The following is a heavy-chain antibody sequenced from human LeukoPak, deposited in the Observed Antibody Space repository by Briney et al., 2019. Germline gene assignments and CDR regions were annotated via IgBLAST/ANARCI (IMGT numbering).Heavy chain of an antibody. D-gene: IGHD3-22*01. V-gene: IGHV3-49*03. CDR3: TRFPDGWAQWLWGSSGYSMLFDY. CDR1: GFTFGDYA. J-gene: IGHJ4*02. Sequence: PGGSLRLSCTAPGFTFGDYAMSWFRQAPGKGLEWVGFIRSKAYGGTTEYAASVKGRFTISRDDSKSIAYLQMNSLKTEDTAVYYCTRFPDGWAQWLWGSSGYSMLFDYWGQGTLVTVSS. CDR2: IRSKAYGGTT.